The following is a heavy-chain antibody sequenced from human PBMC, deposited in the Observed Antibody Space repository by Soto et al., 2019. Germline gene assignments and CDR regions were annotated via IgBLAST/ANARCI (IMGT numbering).Heavy chain of an antibody. CDR3: ARGLISGSHYSGSWYYFDS. D-gene: IGHD1-26*01. CDR2: IYHSGST. Sequence: SETLSLSCAVSGGSISSSNWWSWVRQPPGKGLEWIGEIYHSGSTNYNPSLKSRVTISVDKSKNQFSLKLSSVTAADTAVYYCARGLISGSHYSGSWYYFDSWGQGTQVT. V-gene: IGHV4-4*02. CDR1: GGSISSSNW. J-gene: IGHJ4*02.